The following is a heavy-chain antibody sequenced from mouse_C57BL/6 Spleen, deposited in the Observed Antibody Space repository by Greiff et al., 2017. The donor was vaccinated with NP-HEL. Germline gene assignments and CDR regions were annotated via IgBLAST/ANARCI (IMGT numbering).Heavy chain of an antibody. CDR3: ASLLPRRYYAMDY. CDR2: INPSNGGT. D-gene: IGHD2-1*01. Sequence: QVQLKQPGTELVKPGASVKLSCKASGYTFTSYWMHWVKQRPGQGLEWIGNINPSNGGTNYNEKFKSKATLTVDKSSSTAYMQLSSLTSEDSAVYYCASLLPRRYYAMDYWGQGTSVTVSS. V-gene: IGHV1-53*01. J-gene: IGHJ4*01. CDR1: GYTFTSYW.